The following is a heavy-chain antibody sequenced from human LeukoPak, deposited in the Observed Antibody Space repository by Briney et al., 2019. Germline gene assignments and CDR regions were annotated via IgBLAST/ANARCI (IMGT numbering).Heavy chain of an antibody. Sequence: PGGSLRLSCAASGFTFSSYAMSWVRQAPGKGLEWVSAISGSGGSTYYADSVKGRFTISRDNSKNTLYLQMNSLRAEDTAVYYCAGDVVVVPAAEEGYFDYWGQGTLVTVSS. CDR3: AGDVVVVPAAEEGYFDY. V-gene: IGHV3-23*01. J-gene: IGHJ4*02. D-gene: IGHD2-2*01. CDR2: ISGSGGST. CDR1: GFTFSSYA.